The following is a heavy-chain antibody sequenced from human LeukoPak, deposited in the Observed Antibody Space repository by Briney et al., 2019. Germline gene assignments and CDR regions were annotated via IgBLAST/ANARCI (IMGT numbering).Heavy chain of an antibody. Sequence: GGSLRLSCAASGLTFSSYAMSWVRQAPGKGLDWVSTVSDSGGSTHYADSVKGRFTVSRDNSRDTLHLQTNSLRAEDTAVYYCAKGHSAHGTGFDYWGQGTLVTVSS. D-gene: IGHD1-26*01. V-gene: IGHV3-23*01. J-gene: IGHJ4*02. CDR2: VSDSGGST. CDR3: AKGHSAHGTGFDY. CDR1: GLTFSSYA.